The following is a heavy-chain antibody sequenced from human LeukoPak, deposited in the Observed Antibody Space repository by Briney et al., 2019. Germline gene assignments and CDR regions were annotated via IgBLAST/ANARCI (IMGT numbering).Heavy chain of an antibody. CDR1: GFTFSSYT. D-gene: IGHD1-1*01. CDR3: ARGTWRARAFDI. Sequence: GGSLRLSCAASGFTFSSYTMHWVRQAPGKGLEWVAVISYDGSDKYYADSVKGRFTISRDNAKNSLYLQMNSLRAEDTAVYYWARGTWRARAFDIWGQGTMVTVSS. J-gene: IGHJ3*02. V-gene: IGHV3-30*04. CDR2: ISYDGSDK.